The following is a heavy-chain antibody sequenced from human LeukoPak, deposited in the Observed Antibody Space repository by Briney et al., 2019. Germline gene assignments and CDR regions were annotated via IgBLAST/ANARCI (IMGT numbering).Heavy chain of an antibody. V-gene: IGHV1-46*01. CDR2: INPSGGST. D-gene: IGHD5-24*01. Sequence: GASVKVSCKASGYTFTSYYMHWVRPAPGQGLEWMGIINPSGGSTSYAQKFQGRVTMTRDTSTSTVYMELSSLRSEDTAVYYCARERIATHYYYYGMDVWGQGTTVTVSS. CDR3: ARERIATHYYYYGMDV. J-gene: IGHJ6*02. CDR1: GYTFTSYY.